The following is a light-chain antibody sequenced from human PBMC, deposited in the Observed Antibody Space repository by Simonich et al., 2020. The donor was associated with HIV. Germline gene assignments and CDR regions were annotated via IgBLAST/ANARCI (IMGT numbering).Light chain of an antibody. Sequence: EIVLTQSPATLSLSPGERATLSCRASQSVSSYLAWYQQKPGQAPRLLIYDASNRATGIPARFSGSGSGTDFTLTISSLQSEDFAVYYCQQYNNWSQDFGQGTRLEIK. V-gene: IGKV3-11*01. CDR3: QQYNNWSQD. CDR2: DAS. CDR1: QSVSSY. J-gene: IGKJ5*01.